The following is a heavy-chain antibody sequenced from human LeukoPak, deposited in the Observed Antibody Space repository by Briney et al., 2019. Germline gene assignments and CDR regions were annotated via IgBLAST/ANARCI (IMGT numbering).Heavy chain of an antibody. CDR2: IYHSGST. Sequence: SETLSLTCAVSGGSISSSNWWSRVRQPPGKGLEWIGEIYHSGSTNYNPSLKSRITISVDKSKNQFSLKLSSVTAEDTAVYYCASTRKNTYSSSHFDYWGQGTLVTVSS. V-gene: IGHV4-4*02. D-gene: IGHD6-6*01. CDR3: ASTRKNTYSSSHFDY. J-gene: IGHJ4*02. CDR1: GGSISSSNW.